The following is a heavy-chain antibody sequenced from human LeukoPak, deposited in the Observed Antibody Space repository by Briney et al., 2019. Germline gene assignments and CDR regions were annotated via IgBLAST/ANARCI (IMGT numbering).Heavy chain of an antibody. J-gene: IGHJ4*02. CDR2: ISSNGGST. CDR1: GFTFSSYA. V-gene: IGHV3-64*01. Sequence: GSLRLSCAASGFTFSSYAMHWVRQAPGKGLEYVSAISSNGGSTYYANSVKGRFTISRDNSKNTLYLQMGSLRAEDMAVYYCARDQYYDSSGYYYVPLIFRYWGQGTLVTVSS. CDR3: ARDQYYDSSGYYYVPLIFRY. D-gene: IGHD3-22*01.